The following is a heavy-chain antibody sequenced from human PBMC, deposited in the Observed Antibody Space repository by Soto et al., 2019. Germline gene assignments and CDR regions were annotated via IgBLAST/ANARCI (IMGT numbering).Heavy chain of an antibody. Sequence: QVNLVQSGPEVKMPGASVKVSCKTSGYTFTAYGLAWLRQAPGQRPEWMGWVSTRNTDTNYAQKFQGRVTMTTDTSTTTTYMALRSLRSDDTAVYYCARELNTDSSAYYCFAYWGQGTLVTVSS. J-gene: IGHJ4*02. CDR3: ARELNTDSSAYYCFAY. D-gene: IGHD3-22*01. CDR2: VSTRNTDT. CDR1: GYTFTAYG. V-gene: IGHV1-18*01.